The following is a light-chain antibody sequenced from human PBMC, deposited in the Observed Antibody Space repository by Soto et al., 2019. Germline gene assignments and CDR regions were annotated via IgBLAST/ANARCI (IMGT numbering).Light chain of an antibody. Sequence: EVVMTQAPGTLSVSPGERATLSCRASQSVSTFLAWYQQKPGQAPRLLIYDASNRATGIPARFSGSGSGTDFTLTISSLEPEDFAVYYCQHRSNWPITFGQGTRLEIK. J-gene: IGKJ5*01. V-gene: IGKV3-11*01. CDR2: DAS. CDR3: QHRSNWPIT. CDR1: QSVSTF.